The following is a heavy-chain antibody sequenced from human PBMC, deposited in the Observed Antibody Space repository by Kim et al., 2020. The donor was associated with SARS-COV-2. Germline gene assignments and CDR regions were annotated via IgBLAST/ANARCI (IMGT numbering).Heavy chain of an antibody. CDR2: ISSNGGST. Sequence: GGSLRLSCSASGFTFSSYAMHWVRQAPGKGLEYVSAISSNGGSTYYADSVKGRFTISRDNSKNTLYLQMSSLRAEDTAVYYCVKALGSGQWLGVDYWGQGTLVTVSS. J-gene: IGHJ4*02. D-gene: IGHD6-19*01. V-gene: IGHV3-64D*06. CDR3: VKALGSGQWLGVDY. CDR1: GFTFSSYA.